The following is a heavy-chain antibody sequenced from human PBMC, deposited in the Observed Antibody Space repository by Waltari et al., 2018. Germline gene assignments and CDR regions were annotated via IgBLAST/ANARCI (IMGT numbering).Heavy chain of an antibody. J-gene: IGHJ6*03. Sequence: QVQLQESGPGLVKPSETLSLTCTVSGGSISSHYWSWIRQPPGKGLEWIGYIYYSGSTNYNPPLKSRVTISVDTSKNQFSLKLSSVTAADTAVYYCAGDTYYYGSGSYLSYYMDVWGKGTTVTVSS. CDR3: AGDTYYYGSGSYLSYYMDV. CDR2: IYYSGST. D-gene: IGHD3-10*01. CDR1: GGSISSHY. V-gene: IGHV4-59*11.